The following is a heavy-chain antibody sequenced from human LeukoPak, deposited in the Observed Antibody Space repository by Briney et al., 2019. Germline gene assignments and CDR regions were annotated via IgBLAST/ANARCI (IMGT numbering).Heavy chain of an antibody. V-gene: IGHV3-7*01. J-gene: IGHJ4*02. CDR2: IKQEGSEK. D-gene: IGHD3-16*01. Sequence: GGSLRLSCAASGFTFSSYWMSWVRQAPGEGLEWVANIKQEGSEKYYVDSVKGRFTISRDNAKNSLYLQMNSLRAEDTAVYYCARVDLDGGDRLVNFDYWGQGTLVTVSS. CDR1: GFTFSSYW. CDR3: ARVDLDGGDRLVNFDY.